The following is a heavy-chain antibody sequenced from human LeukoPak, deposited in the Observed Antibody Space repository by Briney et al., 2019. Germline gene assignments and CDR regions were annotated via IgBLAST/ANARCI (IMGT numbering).Heavy chain of an antibody. CDR3: ARVSGWYEYYFDY. D-gene: IGHD6-19*01. Sequence: PSETLSLTCTVSGGSISSYYWSWIRQSPGKGLEWIGYIYYSGSTNYNPSLKSRVTISVDTSKNQFSLKLSSVTAADTAVYYCARVSGWYEYYFDYWGQGTLATVSS. J-gene: IGHJ4*02. V-gene: IGHV4-59*01. CDR2: IYYSGST. CDR1: GGSISSYY.